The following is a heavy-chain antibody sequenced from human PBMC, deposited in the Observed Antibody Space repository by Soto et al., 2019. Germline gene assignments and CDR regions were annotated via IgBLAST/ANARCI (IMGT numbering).Heavy chain of an antibody. Sequence: PGGSLRLSCAASGFTFSSYNMNWVRQAPGKGLEWVSYISSGGTTIYYADSVKGRFTISRDNAKNSLYLQMNSLRAEDTAVYYCARESPELDYWGQGTLVTVSS. V-gene: IGHV3-48*01. CDR1: GFTFSSYN. CDR2: ISSGGTTI. J-gene: IGHJ4*02. CDR3: ARESPELDY.